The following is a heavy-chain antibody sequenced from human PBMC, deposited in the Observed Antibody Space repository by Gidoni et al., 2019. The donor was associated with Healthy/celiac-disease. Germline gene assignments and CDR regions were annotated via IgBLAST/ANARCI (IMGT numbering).Heavy chain of an antibody. CDR3: AKDIEGSSWYYFDY. Sequence: EVQLVESGGGLVPPGRSLRLSCAASGFTFDDYAMHWVRQAPGKGLEWVSGISWNSGSIGYADSVKGRFTISRDNAKNSLYLQMNSLRAEDTALYYCAKDIEGSSWYYFDYWGQGTLVTVSS. CDR1: GFTFDDYA. V-gene: IGHV3-9*01. CDR2: ISWNSGSI. D-gene: IGHD6-13*01. J-gene: IGHJ4*02.